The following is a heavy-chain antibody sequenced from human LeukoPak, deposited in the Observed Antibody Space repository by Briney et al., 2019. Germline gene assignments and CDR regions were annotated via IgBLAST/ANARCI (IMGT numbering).Heavy chain of an antibody. Sequence: PSETLSLTCTVSGYSISSGYYWGWIRQPPGKGLEWIGSIYHSGSTYYNPSLKSRVTISVDTSKNQFSLKLSSVTAADTAVYYCAKDRGSSSAAALDYWGQGTLVTVSS. J-gene: IGHJ4*02. CDR3: AKDRGSSSAAALDY. CDR1: GYSISSGYY. V-gene: IGHV4-38-2*02. D-gene: IGHD6-6*01. CDR2: IYHSGST.